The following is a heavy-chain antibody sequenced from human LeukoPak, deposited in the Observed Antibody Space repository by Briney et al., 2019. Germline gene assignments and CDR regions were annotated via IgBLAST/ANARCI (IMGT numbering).Heavy chain of an antibody. CDR1: GGSISSGSYY. D-gene: IGHD4-23*01. V-gene: IGHV4-61*02. J-gene: IGHJ2*01. CDR2: IYTSGST. CDR3: ARASHPSTVVTPGLSWWYFDL. Sequence: TSQTLSLTCTVSGGSISSGSYYWSWIRQPAGKGLEWIGRIYTSGSTNYNPSLKSRVTISVDTSKNQFSLKLSSVTAADTAVYYCARASHPSTVVTPGLSWWYFDLWGRGTLVTVSS.